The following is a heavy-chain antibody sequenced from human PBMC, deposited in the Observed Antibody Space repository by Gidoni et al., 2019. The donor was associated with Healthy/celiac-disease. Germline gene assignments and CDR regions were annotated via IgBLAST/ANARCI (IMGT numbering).Heavy chain of an antibody. CDR2: ISGSGGST. CDR1: GSTFSSYA. J-gene: IGHJ4*02. CDR3: AKVGIYGDYGVDY. D-gene: IGHD4-17*01. V-gene: IGHV3-23*01. Sequence: VQLLESGGGLVQHGGALRLPGADSGSTFSSYAMSWVRQAPGKGLEWVSAISGSGGSTYYAASVKGRFTISRDNSKNTLYLQMNSLRAEDTAVYYCAKVGIYGDYGVDYWGQGTLVTVSS.